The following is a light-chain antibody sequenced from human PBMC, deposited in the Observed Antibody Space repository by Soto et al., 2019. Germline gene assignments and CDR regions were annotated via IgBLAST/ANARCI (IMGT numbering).Light chain of an antibody. CDR3: NSYTDDGPRFYV. CDR1: LTNY. CDR2: DVT. Sequence: QSVLTQPASVSGSPGQSITISCTGTLTNYVSWYQHPPGKAPKLIIYDVTSRPSGLSNRFSASKSGITASLAISGLQAEDEADYYCNSYTDDGPRFYVFGTGTKLTVL. J-gene: IGLJ1*01. V-gene: IGLV2-14*03.